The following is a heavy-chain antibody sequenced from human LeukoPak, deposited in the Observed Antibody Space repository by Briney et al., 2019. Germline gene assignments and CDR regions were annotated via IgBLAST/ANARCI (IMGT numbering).Heavy chain of an antibody. CDR3: ASAPGSVDAPFDP. CDR1: GGSISSYY. V-gene: IGHV4-59*01. J-gene: IGHJ5*02. Sequence: SETLSLTCTVSGGSISSYYWSWIRQPPGKGLEWIGYIYYSGSTNYNPSLKSRVTISVDTSKNQFSLKLSSVTAADTAVYYCASAPGSVDAPFDPWGQGTLVTVSS. CDR2: IYYSGST. D-gene: IGHD5/OR15-5a*01.